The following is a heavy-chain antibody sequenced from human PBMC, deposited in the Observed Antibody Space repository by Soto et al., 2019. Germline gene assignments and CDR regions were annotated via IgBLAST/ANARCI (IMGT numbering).Heavy chain of an antibody. J-gene: IGHJ5*02. V-gene: IGHV4-4*07. Sequence: ETLSLTCRVSGGTISGYYWTWIRQPAGKGLEWIGRIYSSGNTKYNPSLQSRVTMSLDTSNNQFSLRLTSVTAADTAVYYCARGQRFSDWFDPWGQGTLVTVSS. CDR2: IYSSGNT. CDR1: GGTISGYY. CDR3: ARGQRFSDWFDP. D-gene: IGHD3-3*01.